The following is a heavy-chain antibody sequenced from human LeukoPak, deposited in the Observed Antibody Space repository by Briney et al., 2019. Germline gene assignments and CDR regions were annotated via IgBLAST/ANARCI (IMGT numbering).Heavy chain of an antibody. CDR3: ARDFTDVVSDFWSGYSSSWYFDL. CDR2: ISSSSSTI. Sequence: PGGSLRLSCAASGFTFSSYSMNWVRQAPGKGLEWVSYISSSSSTIYYADSVKGRFTISRDNAKNSLYLQMNSLRAEDTAVYYCARDFTDVVSDFWSGYSSSWYFDLWGRGTLVTVSS. D-gene: IGHD3-3*01. CDR1: GFTFSSYS. J-gene: IGHJ2*01. V-gene: IGHV3-48*01.